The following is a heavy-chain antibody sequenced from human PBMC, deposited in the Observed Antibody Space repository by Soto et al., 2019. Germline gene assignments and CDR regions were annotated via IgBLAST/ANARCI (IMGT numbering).Heavy chain of an antibody. J-gene: IGHJ5*02. CDR3: ARGAECRGYCLKKFTWLDP. Sequence: QVQLVQSGAEVKKPGSSVRVSCKASGGSFSTYAFSWVRQAPGHGLEWMGWIIPIFDSPYSAQNFQGRVTIAADRYTSTVYMELSSLTPDDTAVYYCARGAECRGYCLKKFTWLDPGGQGTLVTVSS. CDR2: IIPIFDSP. CDR1: GGSFSTYA. V-gene: IGHV1-69*06. D-gene: IGHD2-15*01.